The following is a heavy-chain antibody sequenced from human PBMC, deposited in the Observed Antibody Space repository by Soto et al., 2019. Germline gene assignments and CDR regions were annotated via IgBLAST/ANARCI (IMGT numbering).Heavy chain of an antibody. CDR3: ATWHEREHAFDV. Sequence: DVQLVESGGGLIQPGASLRLSCAAFGLTISGKKYVAWVRQAPGKRLEWVSALYDVDGSFYADSVTGRFTTSSDSSKTTVYLQMNDLRPDDTAVYYCATWHEREHAFDVWGQGTTVTISS. CDR2: LYDVDGS. D-gene: IGHD1-1*01. CDR1: GLTISGKKY. J-gene: IGHJ3*01. V-gene: IGHV3-53*01.